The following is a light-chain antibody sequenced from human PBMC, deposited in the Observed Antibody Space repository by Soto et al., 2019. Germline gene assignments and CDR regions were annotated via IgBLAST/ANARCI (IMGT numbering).Light chain of an antibody. CDR2: VAS. CDR3: QEYNVWPLS. V-gene: IGKV3-15*01. J-gene: IGKJ4*01. CDR1: QSVSSN. Sequence: EIVMTQSPATLSVSPGERATLSCRASQSVSSNLAWYQQKPGQTPKLLIYVASTRATGIPARFSGSGSVTDFTPTNSSPQSEDFAVYYCQEYNVWPLSSGGGTKVEFK.